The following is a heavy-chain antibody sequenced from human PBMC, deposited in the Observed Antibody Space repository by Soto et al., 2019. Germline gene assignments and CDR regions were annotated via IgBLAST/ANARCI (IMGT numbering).Heavy chain of an antibody. CDR2: IYWDDDK. Sequence: GSGPTLVNPTQTLTLTCTFSGFSLSTSGVGVGWIRQPPGKALEWLALIYWDDDKRYSPSLKSRLTITKDTSKNQVVLTMTNMDPVDTATYYCARASYRYFERYNWFDPWGQGTLVTVSS. J-gene: IGHJ5*02. CDR1: GFSLSTSGVG. CDR3: ARASYRYFERYNWFDP. D-gene: IGHD3-9*01. V-gene: IGHV2-5*02.